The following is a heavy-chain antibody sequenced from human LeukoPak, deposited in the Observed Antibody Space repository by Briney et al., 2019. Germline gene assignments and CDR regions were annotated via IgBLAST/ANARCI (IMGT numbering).Heavy chain of an antibody. CDR3: AKLREWELPDLFDY. V-gene: IGHV3-23*01. J-gene: IGHJ4*02. Sequence: GGTLRLSCAASGFTFSTYGMSWVRQAPGKGLEWVSGISGSGGSSFYTDSVKGRFTISRDNSKNTLYLQMNSLRAEDTAVYYCAKLREWELPDLFDYWGQGTLVTVSS. CDR2: ISGSGGSS. CDR1: GFTFSTYG. D-gene: IGHD1-26*01.